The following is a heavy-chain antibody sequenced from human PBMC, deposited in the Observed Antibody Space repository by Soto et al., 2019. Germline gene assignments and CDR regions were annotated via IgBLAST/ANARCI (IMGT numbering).Heavy chain of an antibody. V-gene: IGHV2-5*02. CDR3: AHSLIGYYYDSSGSNWFDP. J-gene: IGHJ5*02. CDR1: GFSLSTSEEG. CDR2: IDWDGDK. Sequence: GTGATLVNAKQTLRQACSFWGFSLSTSEEGGGGIGQPPGKALEWLELIDWDGDKRNSPTRKNRLNITKDTSNNQVVLTMTTMDPVDTATYYCAHSLIGYYYDSSGSNWFDPWGQGTLVTVSS. D-gene: IGHD3-22*01.